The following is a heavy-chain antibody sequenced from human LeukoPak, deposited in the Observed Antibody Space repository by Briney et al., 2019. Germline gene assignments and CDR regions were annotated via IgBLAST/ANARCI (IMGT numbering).Heavy chain of an antibody. CDR3: ARGSAKYYYDSSGYYADY. Sequence: SETLSLTCAVYGGSFSGYYWSWIRQPPGKGLEWIGEINHSGSTNYNPSLKSRVTISVDTSKNRFSLKLSSVTAADTAVYYCARGSAKYYYDSSGYYADYWGQGTLVTVSS. J-gene: IGHJ4*02. D-gene: IGHD3-22*01. CDR2: INHSGST. V-gene: IGHV4-34*01. CDR1: GGSFSGYY.